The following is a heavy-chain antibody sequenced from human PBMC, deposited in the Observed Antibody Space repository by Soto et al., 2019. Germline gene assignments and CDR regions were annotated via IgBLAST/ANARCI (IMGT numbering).Heavy chain of an antibody. V-gene: IGHV3-21*01. Sequence: GGSLRLSCAASGFTFSSYSMNWVRQAPGKGLEWVSSISSSSSYIYYADSVKGRFTISRDNAKNSLYLQMNSLRAEDTAVYYCARGVVALPPAYYYMDVWGKGTTVTVSS. CDR1: GFTFSSYS. CDR2: ISSSSSYI. CDR3: ARGVVALPPAYYYMDV. D-gene: IGHD2-15*01. J-gene: IGHJ6*03.